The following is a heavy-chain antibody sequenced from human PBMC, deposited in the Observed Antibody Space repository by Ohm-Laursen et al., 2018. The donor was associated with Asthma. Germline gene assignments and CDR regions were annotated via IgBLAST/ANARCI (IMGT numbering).Heavy chain of an antibody. CDR2: IYYSGST. J-gene: IGHJ4*02. V-gene: IGHV4-31*03. CDR3: ARGHYGDYGY. CDR1: GGSISSGGYY. D-gene: IGHD4-17*01. Sequence: SETLSLTCTVSGGSISSGGYYWSWIRQHPGKGLEWIGYIYYSGSTYYNPSLKSRVTISVDTSKNQFSLKLSSVTAADTAVYYCARGHYGDYGYWGQGTLVTVSS.